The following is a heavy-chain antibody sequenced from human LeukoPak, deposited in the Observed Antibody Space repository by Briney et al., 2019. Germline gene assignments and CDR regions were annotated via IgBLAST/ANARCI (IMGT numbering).Heavy chain of an antibody. V-gene: IGHV3-30*04. CDR3: ARDSERRASLDY. J-gene: IGHJ4*02. Sequence: GGSLRLSCAASGLTFSPYAMHWLRQAPGKGLEWVAFVSYDGNNEYYADSVKGRFTISRDNSKNTLYLQMNSLRAEDTAVYYCARDSERRASLDYWGQGTLVTVSS. D-gene: IGHD1-1*01. CDR2: VSYDGNNE. CDR1: GLTFSPYA.